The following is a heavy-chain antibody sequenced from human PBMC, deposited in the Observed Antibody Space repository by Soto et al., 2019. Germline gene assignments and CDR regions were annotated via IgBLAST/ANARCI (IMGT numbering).Heavy chain of an antibody. CDR1: GDSVSSYY. CDR3: ARGVLRYYHYGMDV. J-gene: IGHJ6*02. Sequence: QVQLQESGPGLVKPSETLSLSCTVSGDSVSSYYWRWIRQLPGRGLEWIGYIYISGNTNDNPSLKSRVTISRDTSKNQFSLNLKSVTAADTAVYYCARGVLRYYHYGMDVWGQGTTVTVSS. CDR2: IYISGNT. V-gene: IGHV4-59*02.